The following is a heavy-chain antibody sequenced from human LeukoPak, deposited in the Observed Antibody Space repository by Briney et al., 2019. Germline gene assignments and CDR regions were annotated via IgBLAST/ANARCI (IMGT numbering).Heavy chain of an antibody. Sequence: GASVKVSCKASGYTFTGYYMHWVRQATGQGLEWMGWTNPNSGNSGYAQKFQGRVTITRNTSISTAYMELSSLRSEDTAVYYCARGYRYCSSTSCSYYFDYWGQGTLVTVSS. CDR1: GYTFTGYY. V-gene: IGHV1-8*03. D-gene: IGHD2-2*01. CDR2: TNPNSGNS. CDR3: ARGYRYCSSTSCSYYFDY. J-gene: IGHJ4*02.